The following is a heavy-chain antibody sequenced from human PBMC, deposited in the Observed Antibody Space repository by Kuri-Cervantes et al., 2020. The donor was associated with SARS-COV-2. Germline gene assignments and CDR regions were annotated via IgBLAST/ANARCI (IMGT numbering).Heavy chain of an antibody. D-gene: IGHD3-22*01. V-gene: IGHV3-23*01. J-gene: IGHJ2*01. Sequence: GESLKISCAVSGFTFSSHAMSWVRQAPGEGLEWVSNISRSGANTYYADSVKGRFTISRDNSKNTLYLQMNSLRAEDTAVYYCARSGSGYYYSWYFDLWGRGTLVTVSS. CDR3: ARSGSGYYYSWYFDL. CDR2: ISRSGANT. CDR1: GFTFSSHA.